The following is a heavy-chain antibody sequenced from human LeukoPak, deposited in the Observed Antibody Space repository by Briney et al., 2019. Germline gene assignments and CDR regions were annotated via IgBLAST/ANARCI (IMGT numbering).Heavy chain of an antibody. Sequence: ASETLSLTCSVSGYSISSAYYWGWIRQPPGKGLEWIGEINHSGSTNYNPSLKSRVTISVDTSKNQFSLKLSSVTAADTAVYYCARVLGYGDYVFYYYYMDVWGKGTTVTVSS. V-gene: IGHV4-38-2*02. J-gene: IGHJ6*03. D-gene: IGHD4-17*01. CDR3: ARVLGYGDYVFYYYYMDV. CDR2: INHSGST. CDR1: GYSISSAYY.